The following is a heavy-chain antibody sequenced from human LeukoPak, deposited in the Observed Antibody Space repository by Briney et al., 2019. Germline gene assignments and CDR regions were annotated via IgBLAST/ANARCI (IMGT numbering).Heavy chain of an antibody. CDR1: GGSFSGYY. D-gene: IGHD3-16*01. CDR2: INHSGST. Sequence: SETLSLTCAVYGGSFSGYYWSWIRQPPGKGLEGIGEINHSGSTNYNPSLKSRVTISVDTSKNQFSLKLRSVTAADTATYYCARVAWGDVAPYPNWLDPWGQGTLVTVSS. V-gene: IGHV4-34*01. CDR3: ARVAWGDVAPYPNWLDP. J-gene: IGHJ5*02.